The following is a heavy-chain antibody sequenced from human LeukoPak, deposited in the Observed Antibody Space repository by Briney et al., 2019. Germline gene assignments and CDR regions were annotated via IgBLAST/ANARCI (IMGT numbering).Heavy chain of an antibody. CDR2: ISYDGSDK. J-gene: IGHJ4*02. V-gene: IGHV3-30*18. D-gene: IGHD3-16*01. CDR1: GFTFSSYG. Sequence: GGSLRPSCAASGFTFSSYGMHWVRQAPGKGLEWVAVISYDGSDKYYADSVKGRFTISRDNSRNALYLQMNSLRAEDTAVYYCAKGYLGDYWGQGTLVTVSS. CDR3: AKGYLGDY.